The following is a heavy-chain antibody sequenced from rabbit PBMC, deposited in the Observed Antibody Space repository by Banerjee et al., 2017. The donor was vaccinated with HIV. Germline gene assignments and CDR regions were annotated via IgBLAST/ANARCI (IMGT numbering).Heavy chain of an antibody. J-gene: IGHJ3*01. CDR1: GFDFSSNT. Sequence: QEQLVESGGGLVQPEGSLTLTCKASGFDFSSNTMCWVRQAPGKGPEWIACIYNGDDTTYYASWVNGRFSISRSTSLNTVTLQMTSLTAADTATYFCARSDYGGYSWTTLNFWGQGTLVTVS. D-gene: IGHD7-1*01. CDR2: IYNGDDTT. CDR3: ARSDYGGYSWTTLNF. V-gene: IGHV1S47*01.